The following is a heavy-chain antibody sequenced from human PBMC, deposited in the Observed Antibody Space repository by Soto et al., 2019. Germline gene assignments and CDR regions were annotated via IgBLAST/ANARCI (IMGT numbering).Heavy chain of an antibody. V-gene: IGHV5-10-1*01. CDR3: ARVYGDDGSYYYYGMDV. Sequence: PGESLKISCKGSGYSFTSYWISWVRQMPGKGLEWMGRIDPSDSYTNYSPSFQGHVTISADKSISTAYLQWSSLKASDTAMYYCARVYGDDGSYYYYGMDVWGQGTTVTVSS. D-gene: IGHD4-17*01. CDR2: IDPSDSYT. J-gene: IGHJ6*02. CDR1: GYSFTSYW.